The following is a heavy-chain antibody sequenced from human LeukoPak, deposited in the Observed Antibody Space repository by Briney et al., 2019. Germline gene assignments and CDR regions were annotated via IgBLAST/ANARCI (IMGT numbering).Heavy chain of an antibody. CDR1: GGTFSSYA. J-gene: IGHJ4*02. V-gene: IGHV1-69*04. D-gene: IGHD5-24*01. Sequence: GASVKLSCKASGGTFSSYAISWVRQAPGQGLGWMGRIIPILGIANYAQKFQGRVTITADKSTSTAYMELSSLRSEDTAVYYCARVEMATIYFDYWGQGTLVTVSS. CDR3: ARVEMATIYFDY. CDR2: IIPILGIA.